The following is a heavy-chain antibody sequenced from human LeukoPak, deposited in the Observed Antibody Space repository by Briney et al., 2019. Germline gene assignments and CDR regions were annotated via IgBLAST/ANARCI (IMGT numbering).Heavy chain of an antibody. D-gene: IGHD1-26*01. V-gene: IGHV4-59*08. CDR1: GGSISNYY. CDR3: ARLTNRGNYWYFDY. Sequence: PSETLSLTCTVSGGSISNYYWSWIRQPPGKELEWIGYIYYSGGTYYNPSLKSRVTISVDMSKNQFSLKLSSVTAADTAIYYCARLTNRGNYWYFDYWGQGTLATVSS. J-gene: IGHJ4*02. CDR2: IYYSGGT.